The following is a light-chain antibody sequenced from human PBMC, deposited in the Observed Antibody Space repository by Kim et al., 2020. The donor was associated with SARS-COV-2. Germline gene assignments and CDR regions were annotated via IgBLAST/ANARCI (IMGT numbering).Light chain of an antibody. CDR2: CAS. V-gene: IGKV3-20*01. Sequence: PGRRSTLPCRASQSVTSNYLALYQQKPGQAPRLLIYCASSRATGIPDRFSGSGSGTDFSLTINRLDPEDFAVYHCQQFGASIPYSFGQGTKLEI. CDR1: QSVTSNY. CDR3: QQFGASIPYS. J-gene: IGKJ2*03.